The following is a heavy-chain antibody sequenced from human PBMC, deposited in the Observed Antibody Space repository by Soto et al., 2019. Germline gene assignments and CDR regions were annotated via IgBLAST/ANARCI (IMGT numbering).Heavy chain of an antibody. CDR3: ARGQCSDY. D-gene: IGHD2-15*01. CDR1: GGSFSGYY. Sequence: QVQLQQWGAGLLKPSETLSLTCAVYGGSFSGYYWSWIRQPPGKGLEWIGEINHSGSTNYNPSLKSRVTISVDTSNNQFSLKLSSVTAADTAVYYCARGQCSDYWGQGTLVTVSS. J-gene: IGHJ4*02. CDR2: INHSGST. V-gene: IGHV4-34*01.